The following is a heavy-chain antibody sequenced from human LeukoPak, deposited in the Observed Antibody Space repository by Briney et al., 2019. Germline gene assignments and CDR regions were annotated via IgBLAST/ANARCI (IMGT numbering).Heavy chain of an antibody. CDR1: EFTFSGYD. V-gene: IGHV3-48*03. CDR3: AELGITMIGGV. Sequence: PGGSLRLSCAASEFTFSGYDMHWVRQAPGRGLEWVSCISSSGDIVYYADSVKGRFTVSRDHAKNSLYLQMNSLRAEDTAVYYCAELGITMIGGVWGKGTTVTISS. D-gene: IGHD3-10*02. CDR2: ISSSGDIV. J-gene: IGHJ6*04.